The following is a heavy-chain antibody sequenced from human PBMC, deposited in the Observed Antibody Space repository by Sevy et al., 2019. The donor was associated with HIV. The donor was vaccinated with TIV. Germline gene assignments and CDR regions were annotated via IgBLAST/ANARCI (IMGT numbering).Heavy chain of an antibody. J-gene: IGHJ4*02. Sequence: GGSLRLSCAASGFTFNTHAMHWVRQAPGKGLEWVARISYDGIIKYYADSVKGRLTISRDNSKNTLSLQMNSLRVEDTAVYYCAREGGYTSAWSPGNHWGQGTLATVSS. D-gene: IGHD6-19*01. CDR1: GFTFNTHA. CDR2: ISYDGIIK. CDR3: AREGGYTSAWSPGNH. V-gene: IGHV3-30*04.